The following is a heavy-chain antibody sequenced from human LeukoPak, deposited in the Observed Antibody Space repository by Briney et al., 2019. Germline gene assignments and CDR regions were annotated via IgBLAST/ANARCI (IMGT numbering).Heavy chain of an antibody. Sequence: GGSLRLSCAASGFTFSSYAMSWVRQAPGKGPEWVSAISGSGGSTYYADSVKGRFTISRGNSKNTLYLQMNSLRAEDTAVYYCANPGLKVLGLRIVGATYVWGQGTTVTVSS. D-gene: IGHD1-26*01. CDR3: ANPGLKVLGLRIVGATYV. J-gene: IGHJ6*02. V-gene: IGHV3-23*01. CDR2: ISGSGGST. CDR1: GFTFSSYA.